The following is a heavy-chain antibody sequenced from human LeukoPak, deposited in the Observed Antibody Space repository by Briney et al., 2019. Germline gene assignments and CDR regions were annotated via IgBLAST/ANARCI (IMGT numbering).Heavy chain of an antibody. CDR3: ARDQRYSYGSDY. CDR2: FNSDGGST. V-gene: IGHV3-74*01. J-gene: IGHJ4*02. D-gene: IGHD5-18*01. Sequence: GGSLRLSCAASGLILSNYWMHWVRQAPGKGLVWVSRFNSDGGSTRYADSVKGRFPISRDNGKKTLYRQMNSLRAEDTAVYYSARDQRYSYGSDYWGQGTLVTVSS. CDR1: GLILSNYW.